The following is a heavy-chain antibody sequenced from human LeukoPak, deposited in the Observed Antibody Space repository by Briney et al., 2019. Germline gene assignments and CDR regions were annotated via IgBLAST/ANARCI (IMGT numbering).Heavy chain of an antibody. J-gene: IGHJ4*02. CDR3: ARGPTGDGYNFPDY. CDR1: GGTFSSYA. CDR2: IIPIFGTA. V-gene: IGHV1-69*05. Sequence: SVKVSCKASGGTFSSYAISWVRQAPGQGLEWMGRIIPIFGTANYAQKFQGRVTITTDESTSTAYMELNSLRSEDTAVYYCARGPTGDGYNFPDYWGQGTLVTVSS. D-gene: IGHD5-24*01.